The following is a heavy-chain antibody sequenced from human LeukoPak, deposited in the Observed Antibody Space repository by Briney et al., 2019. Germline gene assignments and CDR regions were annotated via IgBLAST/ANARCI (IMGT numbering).Heavy chain of an antibody. CDR2: ISYSGST. Sequence: PSETLSLTCTVSGVSISSYYWSWIRQPPGKGLEWIGYISYSGSTNYNPSLKSRVTISVDTSKNQFSLKLSSVTAADTAVYYCARASRSGYYPHFDDWGPGTRVTVSS. V-gene: IGHV4-59*01. CDR3: ARASRSGYYPHFDD. CDR1: GVSISSYY. J-gene: IGHJ4*02. D-gene: IGHD3-3*01.